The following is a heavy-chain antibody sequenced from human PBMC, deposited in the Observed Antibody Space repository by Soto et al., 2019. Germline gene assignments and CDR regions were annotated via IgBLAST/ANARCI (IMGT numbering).Heavy chain of an antibody. Sequence: EVQLVESGGGLVQPGRSLRLSRAASGFTFDDYAMHWVRQPPGKGLEWVSGITWNSGSKDYADSVKGRFTISRENRKNSLYLQMNSLRGEDTALYYCTTTYPNDDSRVVAYWGQGTLVTVSS. CDR3: TTTYPNDDSRVVAY. D-gene: IGHD1-1*01. CDR1: GFTFDDYA. CDR2: ITWNSGSK. V-gene: IGHV3-9*01. J-gene: IGHJ4*02.